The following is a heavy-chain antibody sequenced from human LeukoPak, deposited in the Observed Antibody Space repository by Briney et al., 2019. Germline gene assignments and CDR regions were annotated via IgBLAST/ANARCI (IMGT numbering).Heavy chain of an antibody. J-gene: IGHJ4*02. CDR1: GFTFSSYA. CDR3: AKGIQWELPIDY. V-gene: IGHV3-23*01. Sequence: PGGSLRLSCAASGFTFSSYAMTWVRQASGKGLEWVSAISRGGGSTYYADSVKGRFTISRDSSKNTLYLQMNSLRAEDTAVYYCAKGIQWELPIDYWGQGTLVTVSS. D-gene: IGHD4-23*01. CDR2: ISRGGGST.